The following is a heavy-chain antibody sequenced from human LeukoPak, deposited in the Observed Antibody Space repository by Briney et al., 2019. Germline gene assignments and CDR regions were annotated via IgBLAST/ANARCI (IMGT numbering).Heavy chain of an antibody. Sequence: SQTLSLTCTVSGGSISSGGYYWSWIRQHPGKGLEWIGYIYYSGSTYYNPSLKSRVTVSVDTSKNHFSLKLSSVTAADTAVYYCARNLAARGFDYWGQGTLVTVSS. V-gene: IGHV4-31*03. CDR1: GGSISSGGYY. CDR2: IYYSGST. J-gene: IGHJ4*02. CDR3: ARNLAARGFDY. D-gene: IGHD6-6*01.